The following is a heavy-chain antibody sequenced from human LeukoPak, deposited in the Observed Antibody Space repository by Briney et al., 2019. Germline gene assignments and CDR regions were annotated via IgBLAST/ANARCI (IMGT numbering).Heavy chain of an antibody. J-gene: IGHJ4*02. CDR2: ISGTGGST. V-gene: IGHV3-23*01. CDR3: AKVLRWPSSFDY. D-gene: IGHD4-23*01. CDR1: GFTFSTYA. Sequence: GGSLRLSCAASGFTFSTYAMTWVRQAPGKGLEWVSLISGTGGSTYYADSVKGRFTISRDNSKNTLYLQMNSLRAEDTAVYYCAKVLRWPSSFDYWGQGTLLTVSS.